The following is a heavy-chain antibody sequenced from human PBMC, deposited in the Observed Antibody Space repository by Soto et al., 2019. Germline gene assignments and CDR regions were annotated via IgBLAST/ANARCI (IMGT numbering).Heavy chain of an antibody. CDR3: ARSLRQWLVRGFDY. V-gene: IGHV4-59*01. CDR1: GGSISSYY. Sequence: PSETLSLTCTVSGGSISSYYWSWIRQPPGKGLEWIGYIYYSGSTNYNPSLKSRVTISVDTSKNQFSLKLSSVTAADTAVYYCARSLRQWLVRGFDYWGQGTLVTVSS. CDR2: IYYSGST. D-gene: IGHD6-19*01. J-gene: IGHJ4*02.